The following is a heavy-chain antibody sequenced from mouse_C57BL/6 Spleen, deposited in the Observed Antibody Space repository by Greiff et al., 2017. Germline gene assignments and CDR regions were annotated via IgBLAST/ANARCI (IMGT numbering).Heavy chain of an antibody. CDR1: GYTFTSYW. CDR3: ARGDYGSSSDCFAY. J-gene: IGHJ3*01. Sequence: QVQLQQPGAELVRPGSSVKLSCKASGYTFTSYWMHWVKQRPIQGLEWIGNIDPSDSETHYNQKFKDKATLTVDKSSSTAYMQLSSLTSEDSAVYYCARGDYGSSSDCFAYWGQGTLVTVSA. V-gene: IGHV1-52*01. CDR2: IDPSDSET. D-gene: IGHD1-1*01.